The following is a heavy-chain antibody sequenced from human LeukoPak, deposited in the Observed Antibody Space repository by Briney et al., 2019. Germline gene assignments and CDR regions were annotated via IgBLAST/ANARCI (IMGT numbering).Heavy chain of an antibody. V-gene: IGHV1-18*01. CDR3: ARVKGIFGVVNDFDY. J-gene: IGHJ4*02. CDR1: GYTFTSYG. CDR2: ISAYNGNT. D-gene: IGHD3-3*01. Sequence: ASVTVSCKASGYTFTSYGISWVRQAPGQGLEWMGWISAYNGNTNYAQKLQGRVTMTTDTSTSTAYMELRSLRSDDTAVYYCARVKGIFGVVNDFDYWGQGTLVTVSS.